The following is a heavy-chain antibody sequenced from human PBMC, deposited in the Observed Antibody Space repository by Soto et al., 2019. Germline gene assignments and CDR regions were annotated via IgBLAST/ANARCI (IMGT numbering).Heavy chain of an antibody. Sequence: GGSLRLSCAASGFIFSSYTMSWVRQAPVKGLEWVSVISGSGGSPYHADSVQGRFTISRDNPKNTLYLQMNSLRAEDTAIYYCAKARCSSSPCYVPDDWGQGTRVTVAS. CDR3: AKARCSSSPCYVPDD. CDR2: ISGSGGSP. CDR1: GFIFSSYT. V-gene: IGHV3-23*01. J-gene: IGHJ4*02. D-gene: IGHD2-2*01.